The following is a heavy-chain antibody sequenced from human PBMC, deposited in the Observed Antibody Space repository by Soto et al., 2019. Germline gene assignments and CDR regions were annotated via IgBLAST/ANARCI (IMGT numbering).Heavy chain of an antibody. CDR1: GFTFSSYA. V-gene: IGHV3-23*01. CDR3: AKDGAIVVVPAAMPVDYFDY. D-gene: IGHD2-2*01. J-gene: IGHJ4*02. Sequence: GGSLRLSCAASGFTFSSYAMSWVRQAPGKGLEWVSAISGSGGSTYYADSVKGRFTISRDNSKNTLYLQMNSLRAEDTAVYYCAKDGAIVVVPAAMPVDYFDYWGQGTLVTVS. CDR2: ISGSGGST.